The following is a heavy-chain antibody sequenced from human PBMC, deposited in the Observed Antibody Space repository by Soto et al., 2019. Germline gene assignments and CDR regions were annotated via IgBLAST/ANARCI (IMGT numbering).Heavy chain of an antibody. J-gene: IGHJ4*02. V-gene: IGHV1-46*01. CDR3: ARADYYDSSGFYYDC. CDR2: INPSGGST. D-gene: IGHD3-22*01. CDR1: GYIFTNHY. Sequence: QVQLVQSGAEVKKPGASVKVSCKASGYIFTNHYIHWVRQAPGQGLEWMGIINPSGGSTNYLQKLQGRITMTRDTSTSTVYMELSSLRSEGTAVYFCARADYYDSSGFYYDCWGQGSLVTVSS.